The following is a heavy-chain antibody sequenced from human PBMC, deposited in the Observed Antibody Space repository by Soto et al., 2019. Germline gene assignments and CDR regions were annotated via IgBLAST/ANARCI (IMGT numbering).Heavy chain of an antibody. J-gene: IGHJ4*02. V-gene: IGHV1-8*01. D-gene: IGHD2-15*01. Sequence: QVQLVQSGAEVKKPGASVKVSCKASGYTFTSYDINWVRQATGQGLEWMGWMNPNSGNTGYAQKFQGRVTMTRNTSRSTAYMKLSSLRFEDTAVYYCASSRSDPGSGPDYWGQGTLVTVSS. CDR1: GYTFTSYD. CDR2: MNPNSGNT. CDR3: ASSRSDPGSGPDY.